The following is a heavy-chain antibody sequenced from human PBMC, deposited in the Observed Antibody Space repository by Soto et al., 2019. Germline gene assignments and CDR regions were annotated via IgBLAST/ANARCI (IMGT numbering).Heavy chain of an antibody. D-gene: IGHD1-1*01. CDR1: GFTFSSYA. Sequence: QVQLVESGGGVVQPGRSLRLSCAASGFTFSSYAMHWVRQAPGKGLEWVAVISYDGRNKYYADSVKGRFTISRDNSKNTLYLQMNSLRAEDTAVYYCARASSLRYNWGGDFDYWGQGTLVTVSS. V-gene: IGHV3-30-3*01. CDR2: ISYDGRNK. J-gene: IGHJ4*02. CDR3: ARASSLRYNWGGDFDY.